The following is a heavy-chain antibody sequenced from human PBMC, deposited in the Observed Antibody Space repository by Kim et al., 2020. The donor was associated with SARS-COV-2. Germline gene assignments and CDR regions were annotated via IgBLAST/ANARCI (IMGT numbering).Heavy chain of an antibody. D-gene: IGHD3-16*01. CDR3: AKGGEPGAFDI. J-gene: IGHJ3*02. CDR2: IWYDGSNK. V-gene: IGHV3-33*06. Sequence: GGSLRLSCAASGFTFSSYGMHWVRQAPGKGLEWVAVIWYDGSNKYYADSVKGRFTISRDNSKNTLYLQMNSLRAEDTAVYYCAKGGEPGAFDIWGQGTMVTVSS. CDR1: GFTFSSYG.